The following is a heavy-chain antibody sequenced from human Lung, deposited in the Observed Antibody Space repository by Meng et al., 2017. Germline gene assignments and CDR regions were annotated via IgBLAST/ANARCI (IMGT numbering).Heavy chain of an antibody. D-gene: IGHD6-13*01. J-gene: IGHJ4*02. V-gene: IGHV3-33*01. Sequence: VQQVESGGGVVQLRRSRRHSGAASGFTFSSYGMHWVRQAPGKGMEGVAVIWYDGSNKYYADSVKGRFTISRDNSKNTLYLQMNSLRAEDTDVYYCARGRYSSSSAVIDCWGQGTLVTVSS. CDR3: ARGRYSSSSAVIDC. CDR1: GFTFSSYG. CDR2: IWYDGSNK.